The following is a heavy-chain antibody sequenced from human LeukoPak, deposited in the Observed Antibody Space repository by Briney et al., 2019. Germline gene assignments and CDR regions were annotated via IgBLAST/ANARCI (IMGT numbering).Heavy chain of an antibody. CDR1: GGSISSASYY. CDR3: ARASYSYDINGWVPFDY. J-gene: IGHJ4*02. Sequence: PSETLSLTCTVSGGSISSASYYWGWIRQPSGKGLEWIGSVYNSGSTYYNPSLKSRVIVSLHMSQNQFSLRLSSVTAADTAVYYCARASYSYDINGWVPFDYWGQGTLVTVSS. D-gene: IGHD3-22*01. V-gene: IGHV4-39*07. CDR2: VYNSGST.